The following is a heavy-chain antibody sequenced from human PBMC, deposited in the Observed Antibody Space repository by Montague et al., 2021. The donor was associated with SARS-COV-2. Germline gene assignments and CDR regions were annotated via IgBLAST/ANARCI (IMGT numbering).Heavy chain of an antibody. V-gene: IGHV4-59*12. D-gene: IGHD1-26*01. J-gene: IGHJ5*02. CDR2: IYYSATT. Sequence: SETLSLTCTVSGGSITNYYWTWIRQPPGRGLEWIGYIYYSATTNYNPSLKSRVTVSIDTSKNQFSLNLSSVTAADSAVYYCARLRRGTYYVSFDPWGQGTLVSVSS. CDR3: ARLRRGTYYVSFDP. CDR1: GGSITNYY.